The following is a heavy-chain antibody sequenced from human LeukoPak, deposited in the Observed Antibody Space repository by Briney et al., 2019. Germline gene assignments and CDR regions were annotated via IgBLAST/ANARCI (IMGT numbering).Heavy chain of an antibody. CDR3: AKMGGNLLGRYYFDY. D-gene: IGHD3-16*01. CDR1: GFTFSSYA. V-gene: IGHV3-23*01. J-gene: IGHJ4*02. CDR2: ISGSGGST. Sequence: GGSLRLSCAASGFTFSSYAMSWVRQAPGMGLEWVSGISGSGGSTYYADSVKGRFTISRDNSKNTLYLQMNSLRAEDTAVYYCAKMGGNLLGRYYFDYWGQGTLVTVSS.